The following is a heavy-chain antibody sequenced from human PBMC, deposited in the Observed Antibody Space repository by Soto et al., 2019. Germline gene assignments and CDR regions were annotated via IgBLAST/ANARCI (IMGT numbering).Heavy chain of an antibody. Sequence: ASVKVSCKTSGDNFKKNVFTWVRQAPGQGLEWMGGTIPALGKTHYIEKFQGRVTITVDDATRTVYMEVRDLTSEETAIYYCARGPFRPSAMDVRGQGTTVTVSS. V-gene: IGHV1-69*10. J-gene: IGHJ6*02. CDR3: ARGPFRPSAMDV. CDR1: GDNFKKNV. CDR2: TIPALGKT. D-gene: IGHD3-10*01.